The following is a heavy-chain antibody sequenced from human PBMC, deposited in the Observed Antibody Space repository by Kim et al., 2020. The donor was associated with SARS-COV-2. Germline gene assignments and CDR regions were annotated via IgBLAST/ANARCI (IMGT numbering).Heavy chain of an antibody. J-gene: IGHJ4*02. D-gene: IGHD3-10*01. Sequence: PALTSRVNISVDTSKNQFSLKLSSVTAADTAVYYCARGETYYYGSGSYPYWGQGTLVTVSS. V-gene: IGHV4-34*01. CDR3: ARGETYYYGSGSYPY.